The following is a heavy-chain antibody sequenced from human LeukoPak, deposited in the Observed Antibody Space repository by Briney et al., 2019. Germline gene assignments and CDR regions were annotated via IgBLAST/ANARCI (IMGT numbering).Heavy chain of an antibody. V-gene: IGHV3-9*01. CDR1: GFTFEDYA. CDR2: ISWNSGSI. Sequence: GGSLRLSCAASGFTFEDYAMHWVRQAPGKGLEWVSGISWNSGSIGYADSVKGRFTISRDNAKNSLYLQMNSLRAEDTALYYCAKGGSGDIVVVVAATPFDYWGQRTLVTVSS. J-gene: IGHJ4*02. D-gene: IGHD2-15*01. CDR3: AKGGSGDIVVVVAATPFDY.